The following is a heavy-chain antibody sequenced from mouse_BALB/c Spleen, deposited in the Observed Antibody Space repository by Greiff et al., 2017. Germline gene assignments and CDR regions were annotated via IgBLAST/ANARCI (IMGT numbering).Heavy chain of an antibody. V-gene: IGHV1-15*01. CDR2: IDPETGGT. J-gene: IGHJ3*01. Sequence: VKLQESGAELVRPGASVTLSCKASGYTFTDYEMHWVKQTPVHGLEWIGAIDPETGGTAYNQKFKGKATLTADKSSSTAYMELRSLTSEDSAVYYCTRLWFAYWGQGTLVTVSA. CDR3: TRLWFAY. CDR1: GYTFTDYE.